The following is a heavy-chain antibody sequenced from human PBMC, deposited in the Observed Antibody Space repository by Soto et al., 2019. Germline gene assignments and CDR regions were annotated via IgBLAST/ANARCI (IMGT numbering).Heavy chain of an antibody. Sequence: GGSLRLSCAASGFTFSSYGMHWVRQAPGKGLEWVAVISYDGSNKYYADSVKGRFTISRDNSKNTLYLQMNSLRAEDTAVYYCAKVTTRHSDFDYWGQGTLVTVSS. D-gene: IGHD3-22*01. CDR1: GFTFSSYG. CDR2: ISYDGSNK. J-gene: IGHJ4*02. CDR3: AKVTTRHSDFDY. V-gene: IGHV3-30*18.